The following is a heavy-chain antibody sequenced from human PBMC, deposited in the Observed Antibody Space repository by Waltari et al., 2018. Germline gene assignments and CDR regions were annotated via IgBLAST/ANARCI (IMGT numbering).Heavy chain of an antibody. J-gene: IGHJ6*02. CDR1: GFTFSDFG. Sequence: QVQLVASGGGVVQAGRSLRLSCAASGFTFSDFGMHWVRQGPGKGVVWLTVISYDVTHKIYADSVKGRFTISRDNSKNTLFLHMSGLRAEDSGVYYCAKADDYTYYYGMDVWGQGTTVTVS. V-gene: IGHV3-30*18. D-gene: IGHD4-4*01. CDR3: AKADDYTYYYGMDV. CDR2: ISYDVTHK.